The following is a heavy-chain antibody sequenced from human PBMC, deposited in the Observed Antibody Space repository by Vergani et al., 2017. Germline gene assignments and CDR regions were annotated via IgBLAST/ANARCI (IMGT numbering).Heavy chain of an antibody. Sequence: EVQLLESGGGLVQPGGSLRLSCAASGFTFSSYAMSWVRQAPGKGLEWVSAISGSGGSTYYADSVKGRFTISRDTSKNTLYLQMNSLRAEDTAVYYCARGEYNWNYYYYGMDVWGQGTTVTVSS. CDR2: ISGSGGST. V-gene: IGHV3-23*01. D-gene: IGHD1-20*01. J-gene: IGHJ6*02. CDR3: ARGEYNWNYYYYGMDV. CDR1: GFTFSSYA.